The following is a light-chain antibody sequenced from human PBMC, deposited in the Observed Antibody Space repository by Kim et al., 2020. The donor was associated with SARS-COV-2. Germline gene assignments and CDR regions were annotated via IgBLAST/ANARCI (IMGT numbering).Light chain of an antibody. Sequence: ENVLTQSPGTLSLSPGERATLSCRASQSVTSNYLAWYQQTPGRAPRLLIYGASRTAPAIPDRFSGSGSGTDFTLTISRLEPEDFAVYFCQQYGSSPRTFVQGTKVDIK. CDR2: GAS. V-gene: IGKV3-20*01. CDR3: QQYGSSPRT. CDR1: QSVTSNY. J-gene: IGKJ1*01.